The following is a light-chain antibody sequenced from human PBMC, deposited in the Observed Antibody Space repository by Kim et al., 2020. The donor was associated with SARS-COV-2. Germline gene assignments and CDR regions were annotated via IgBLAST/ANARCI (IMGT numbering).Light chain of an antibody. CDR2: DAS. V-gene: IGKV3-11*01. CDR3: QQRNSWPPAVT. Sequence: SPGERATLSCRASQNIDTYLAWYQQTPGQAPRLLVYDASNRATGVPDRFSGSGSGTDFTLTISSLEPEDFSIYYCQQRNSWPPAVTFGGGTKLEI. CDR1: QNIDTY. J-gene: IGKJ4*01.